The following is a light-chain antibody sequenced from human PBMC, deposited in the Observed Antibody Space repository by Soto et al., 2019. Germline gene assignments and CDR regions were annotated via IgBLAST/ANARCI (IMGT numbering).Light chain of an antibody. CDR2: AAS. Sequence: DIQMTQSPSSLSASVGDRVTITCRASQVISNYLAWYQQKPWKVPKLLIYAASTLQSGVPSRFSGSGSGTDFTLTISSLQPEDVATYYCQKYNSAPRTFGQGTKVEIK. CDR3: QKYNSAPRT. J-gene: IGKJ1*01. V-gene: IGKV1-27*01. CDR1: QVISNY.